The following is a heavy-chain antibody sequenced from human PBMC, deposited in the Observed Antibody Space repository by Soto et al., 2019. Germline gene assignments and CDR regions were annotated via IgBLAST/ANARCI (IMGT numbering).Heavy chain of an antibody. CDR3: ATDLGYGSGTSGVGYFQH. D-gene: IGHD3-10*01. Sequence: QVQLVQSGAEVKKPGASVKVSCKVSGYTLTELSMHWVRQAPGKGLEWMGGFDPEDGETIYAQKFQGRVTMTEDTSTDTAYMELSSLISEDAAVYYCATDLGYGSGTSGVGYFQHWGQGSLVTVSS. CDR1: GYTLTELS. CDR2: FDPEDGET. J-gene: IGHJ1*01. V-gene: IGHV1-24*01.